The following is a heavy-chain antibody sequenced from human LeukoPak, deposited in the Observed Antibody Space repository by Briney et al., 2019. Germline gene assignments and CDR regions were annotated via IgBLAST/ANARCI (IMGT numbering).Heavy chain of an antibody. Sequence: PSETLSLTCTVSGGSISSGSYYWSWIRQPAGKGLEWIGRIYTSGSTNYNPPLKSRVTISVDTSKNQFSLKLSSVTAADTAVYYCARVAAAGYYYYYYMDVWGKGTTVTVSS. CDR2: IYTSGST. J-gene: IGHJ6*03. CDR3: ARVAAAGYYYYYYMDV. D-gene: IGHD6-13*01. V-gene: IGHV4-61*02. CDR1: GGSISSGSYY.